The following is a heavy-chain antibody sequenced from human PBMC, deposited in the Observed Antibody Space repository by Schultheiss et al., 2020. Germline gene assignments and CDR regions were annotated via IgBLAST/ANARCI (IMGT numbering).Heavy chain of an antibody. CDR3: ARDDSTYYYGDYDY. J-gene: IGHJ4*02. Sequence: ASVKVSCKASGYTFTGYYMHWVRQAPGQGLEWMGWINPNSGGTNYAQKFQGWVTMTRDTSISTAYMELSSLRSEDTAVYYCARDDSTYYYGDYDYWGQGTLVTVSS. D-gene: IGHD3-22*01. V-gene: IGHV1-2*04. CDR2: INPNSGGT. CDR1: GYTFTGYY.